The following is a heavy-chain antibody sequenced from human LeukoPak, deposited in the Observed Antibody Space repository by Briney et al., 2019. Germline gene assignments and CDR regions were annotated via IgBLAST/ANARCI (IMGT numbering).Heavy chain of an antibody. CDR3: ATVELAVAGTLFDY. D-gene: IGHD6-19*01. CDR1: GYTLTELS. V-gene: IGHV1-24*01. Sequence: ASVKVSCKVSGYTLTELSMHWVRQAPGKGLEWMGGFDPEDGETIYAQKFQGRVTMTEDTSTDTAYMELSSLRSEDTAVYYCATVELAVAGTLFDYWGQGTLDTVSS. CDR2: FDPEDGET. J-gene: IGHJ4*02.